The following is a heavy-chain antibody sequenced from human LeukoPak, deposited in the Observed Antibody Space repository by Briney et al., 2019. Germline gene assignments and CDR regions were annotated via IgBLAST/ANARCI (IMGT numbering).Heavy chain of an antibody. J-gene: IGHJ4*02. CDR1: GYSFTSYW. CDR2: IYPGDSDT. D-gene: IGHD3-3*01. CDR3: AREGSYDFWSGYYGDC. V-gene: IGHV5-51*01. Sequence: GESLKISCKASGYSFTSYWIAWVLQMPGKGLEWMVIIYPGDSDTRYSPSFQGQVTISADTSISTAYLQWSSLKASDTAMYYCAREGSYDFWSGYYGDCWGQGTLVTVSS.